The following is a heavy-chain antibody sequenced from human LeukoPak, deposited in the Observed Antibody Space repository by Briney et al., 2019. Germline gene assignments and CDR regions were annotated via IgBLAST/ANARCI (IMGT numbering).Heavy chain of an antibody. Sequence: GGSLRLSCAASGFTFSSYGMYWVRQAPGKGLEWVAVIWYDGSNKYYADSVRGRFTISRDNSKNTLYLQMNSLRAEDTAVYYCASPGGGDGYNFDYWGQGTLVTVSS. CDR1: GFTFSSYG. CDR3: ASPGGGDGYNFDY. D-gene: IGHD5-24*01. V-gene: IGHV3-33*01. CDR2: IWYDGSNK. J-gene: IGHJ4*02.